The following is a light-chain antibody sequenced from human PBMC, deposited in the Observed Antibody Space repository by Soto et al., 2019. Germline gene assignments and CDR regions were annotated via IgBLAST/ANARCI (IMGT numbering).Light chain of an antibody. J-gene: IGKJ1*01. CDR3: QQSYFTPWT. CDR2: AAS. V-gene: IGKV1-39*01. Sequence: DTQMTQSPSSLSASVGDRVTITCRASQRIDNYLNWYQQEAGKAPKLLIYAASHLQNGVPSRFSGSGSGTDFTLTISTLQPEDFATYYCQQSYFTPWTFGQGTTVEIK. CDR1: QRIDNY.